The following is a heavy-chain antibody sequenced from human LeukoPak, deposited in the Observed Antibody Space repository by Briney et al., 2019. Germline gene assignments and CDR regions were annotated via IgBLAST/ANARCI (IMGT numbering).Heavy chain of an antibody. CDR3: ANSEGRDYYDRDFDY. V-gene: IGHV3-48*02. Sequence: GGSLRLSCAASGLTFSSYSMNWVRQAPGKGLEWVSYISSSSSTIYYADSVKGRFTISRDNAKNSLYLQMNSLRDEDTAVYYCANSEGRDYYDRDFDYWGQGTLVTVSS. D-gene: IGHD3-22*01. CDR2: ISSSSSTI. J-gene: IGHJ4*02. CDR1: GLTFSSYS.